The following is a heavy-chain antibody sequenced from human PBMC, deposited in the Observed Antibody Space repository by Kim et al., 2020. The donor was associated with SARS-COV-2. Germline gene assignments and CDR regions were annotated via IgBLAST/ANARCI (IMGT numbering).Heavy chain of an antibody. Sequence: SETLSLTCTVSGGSISSYYLSWIRQPPGKGLEWIGYIYYSGSTNYNPSLKSRVTISVETSKNQFSLKLSSVTAADTAVVYCARARGGIFGLGTHCDYW. CDR3: ARARGGIFGLGTHCDY. D-gene: IGHD3-3*01. CDR2: IYYSGST. V-gene: IGHV4-59*13. J-gene: IGHJ4*01. CDR1: GGSISSYY.